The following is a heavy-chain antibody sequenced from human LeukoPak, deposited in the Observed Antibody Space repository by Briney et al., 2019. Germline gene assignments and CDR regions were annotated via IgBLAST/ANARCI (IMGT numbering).Heavy chain of an antibody. CDR2: IITIFGTA. V-gene: IGHV1-69*06. CDR3: ARNRGEGARTLKYYYMDV. J-gene: IGHJ6*03. CDR1: GGTFSSYA. D-gene: IGHD3-16*01. Sequence: GASVKVSCKASGGTFSSYAISWVRQAPGQGLEWMGGIITIFGTANYAQKFQGRVTITADKSTSTACMELSSLRSEDTAVYYCARNRGEGARTLKYYYMDVWGKGTTVTISS.